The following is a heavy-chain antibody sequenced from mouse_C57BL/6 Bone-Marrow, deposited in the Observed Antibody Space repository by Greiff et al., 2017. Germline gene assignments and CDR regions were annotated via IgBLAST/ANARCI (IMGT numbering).Heavy chain of an antibody. CDR3: AIYHYYGISFAY. J-gene: IGHJ3*01. Sequence: QVQLQQSGAELVKPGASVKVSCKASGYTFTSYWMHWVKQRPGQGLEWIGRIHPSDSDTNYNQKFKGKATLTVDKSSSTAYMQLSSLTSEDSAVYYCAIYHYYGISFAYWGQGTLVTVSA. D-gene: IGHD1-1*01. CDR2: IHPSDSDT. CDR1: GYTFTSYW. V-gene: IGHV1-74*01.